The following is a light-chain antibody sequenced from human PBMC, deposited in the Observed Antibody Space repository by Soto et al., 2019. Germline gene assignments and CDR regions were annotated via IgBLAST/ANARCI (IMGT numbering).Light chain of an antibody. CDR2: DAS. Sequence: EIVLTQSPATLSLSPGERATLSCRASQSVSSYLGWYQQKLGQAPRHLIYDASNRATGIPARFSGSGSGTDFTLTISSLEPEDFAVYYCQQRSNWPITFGQGTRLEIK. J-gene: IGKJ5*01. CDR3: QQRSNWPIT. V-gene: IGKV3-11*01. CDR1: QSVSSY.